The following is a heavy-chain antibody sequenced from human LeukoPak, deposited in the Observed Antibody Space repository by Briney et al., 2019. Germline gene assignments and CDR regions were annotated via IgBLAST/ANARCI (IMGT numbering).Heavy chain of an antibody. Sequence: GGSLRLSCAASGFNFGFYIMNWVRQAPGKGLEWISYISSDAKTVNYADSVKGRFTISRDNAKNSLYLQMNSLSADDTAVYYCARVGSRYGPPNSWGQGTLVTVSS. CDR2: ISSDAKTV. D-gene: IGHD5-18*01. CDR1: GFNFGFYI. CDR3: ARVGSRYGPPNS. V-gene: IGHV3-48*01. J-gene: IGHJ4*02.